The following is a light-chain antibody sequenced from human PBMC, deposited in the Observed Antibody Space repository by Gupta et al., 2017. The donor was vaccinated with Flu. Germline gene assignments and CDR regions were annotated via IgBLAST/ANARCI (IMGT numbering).Light chain of an antibody. V-gene: IGLV2-8*01. CDR3: SSYGSSNEEV. J-gene: IGLJ1*01. CDR2: EVT. Sequence: QSALPQPPSASGSPGQSVTISCTGTSSDVGRYNYVSWYQQHPGKAPKLIIYEVTKRPSGVPDRFSGSKSGNTASLTVSGLQAEEEADYYCSSYGSSNEEVFGSGTMLTVL. CDR1: SSDVGRYNY.